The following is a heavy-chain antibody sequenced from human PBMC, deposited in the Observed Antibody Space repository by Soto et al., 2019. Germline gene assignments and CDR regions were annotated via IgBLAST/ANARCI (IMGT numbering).Heavy chain of an antibody. D-gene: IGHD2-15*01. Sequence: QVQLVQSGAEVKKPGASVKVSCKASGYTFTSFGISWVRQAPGQGLEWMGWISAYNGNTNYAENLQARVTLTPDPSTRTAYMELRSPRSDDTAVYYCARDHRGGTDAFELWGQGTMVTASS. CDR1: GYTFTSFG. CDR2: ISAYNGNT. V-gene: IGHV1-18*01. CDR3: ARDHRGGTDAFEL. J-gene: IGHJ3*01.